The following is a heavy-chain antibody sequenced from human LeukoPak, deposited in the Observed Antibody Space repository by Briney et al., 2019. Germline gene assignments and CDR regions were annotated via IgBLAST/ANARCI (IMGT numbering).Heavy chain of an antibody. CDR3: ARDLDLGVTRWLEPEFDY. Sequence: GGSLRLSCAASGFIVSSNYMSWVRQAPGKGLEWVSVFYTGGTTDYANSVRGRFTISRGNAKNSLYLQMNSLRAEDTAVYYCARDLDLGVTRWLEPEFDYWGQGTLVTVSS. D-gene: IGHD5-24*01. CDR2: FYTGGTT. V-gene: IGHV3-53*01. J-gene: IGHJ4*02. CDR1: GFIVSSNY.